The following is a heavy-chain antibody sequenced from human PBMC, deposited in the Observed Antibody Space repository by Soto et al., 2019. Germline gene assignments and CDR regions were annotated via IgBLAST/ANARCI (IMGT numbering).Heavy chain of an antibody. Sequence: LSLTCAVYGGSVSGYFWSWIRQPPGKGLEWIGEINHSGTTSYSPSLDSRVTTSVDTSKNQFSLRLSSVTAADTAIYYARRYCSDSYCSYFDYWRRGTLVTVSS. CDR3: RRYCSDSYCSYFDY. J-gene: IGHJ4*02. D-gene: IGHD2-15*01. V-gene: IGHV4-34*03. CDR1: GGSVSGYF. CDR2: INHSGTT.